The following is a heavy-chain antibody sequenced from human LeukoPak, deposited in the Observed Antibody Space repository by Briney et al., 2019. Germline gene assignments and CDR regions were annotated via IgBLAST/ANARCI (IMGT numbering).Heavy chain of an antibody. CDR2: ISGSGGST. Sequence: GGSLRLSCAASGFTFSNYAMSWVRQAPGKGLEWVSAISGSGGSTYYADSVKGRFTISRDNSKNTLYLQMNSLRAEDTAVYYCAKVKYYYDSSGYFPDAFDIWGQGTMVTVSS. CDR1: GFTFSNYA. D-gene: IGHD3-22*01. CDR3: AKVKYYYDSSGYFPDAFDI. V-gene: IGHV3-23*01. J-gene: IGHJ3*02.